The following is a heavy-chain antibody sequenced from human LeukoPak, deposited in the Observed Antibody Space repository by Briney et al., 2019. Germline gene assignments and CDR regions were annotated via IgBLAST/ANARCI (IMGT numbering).Heavy chain of an antibody. CDR1: GFTFSGYA. CDR3: AKSREPFGVLKNDFDY. V-gene: IGHV3-23*01. J-gene: IGHJ4*02. D-gene: IGHD3-3*01. CDR2: ISGSGGST. Sequence: PGGSLRLSCAASGFTFSGYAISWVRQAPGKGLQRVSAISGSGGSTYYADSGKGRFTISRDNSKNTLYLQMNNLRAEDTAVYFCAKSREPFGVLKNDFDYWGQGTLVTVSS.